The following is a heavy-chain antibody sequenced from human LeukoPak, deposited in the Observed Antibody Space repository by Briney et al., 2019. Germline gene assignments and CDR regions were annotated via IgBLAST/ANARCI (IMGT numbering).Heavy chain of an antibody. V-gene: IGHV3-21*01. D-gene: IGHD2-21*02. Sequence: GGSLRLSCAASGFTFSSYSMNWVRQAPGKGLEWVSSISSSSSYIYYADSVKGRFTISRDSAKNSLYLQMNSLRAEDTAVYYCARRGDANWFLPRGEGTLVTVSS. CDR2: ISSSSSYI. J-gene: IGHJ5*02. CDR1: GFTFSSYS. CDR3: ARRGDANWFLP.